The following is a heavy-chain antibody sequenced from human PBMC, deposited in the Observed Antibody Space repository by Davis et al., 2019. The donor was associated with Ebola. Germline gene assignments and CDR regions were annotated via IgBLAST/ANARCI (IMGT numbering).Heavy chain of an antibody. V-gene: IGHV1-69*06. Sequence: SVKVSCKASGYTFTSYDINWVRQATGQGLEWMGGIIPIFGTANYAQNFQGRVMITADKSTSTAYMDLSNLRSEDTAVYYCARQTSPARGYYYFYYMDVWGEGTTVTVSS. D-gene: IGHD6-6*01. CDR3: ARQTSPARGYYYFYYMDV. CDR1: GYTFTSYD. J-gene: IGHJ6*03. CDR2: IIPIFGTA.